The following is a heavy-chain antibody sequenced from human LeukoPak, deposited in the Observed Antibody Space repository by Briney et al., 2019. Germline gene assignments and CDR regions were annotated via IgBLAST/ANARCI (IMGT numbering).Heavy chain of an antibody. Sequence: SETLSLTCAVSDYSISSAYYWGWIRQPPGKGLEWIGSIYHSGSTDYKPSLKSRVTISVDTSKNQFSLKLRSVTAADTAVYYCARDQAYCGGDCYFDFWGQGTLVTVSS. J-gene: IGHJ4*02. D-gene: IGHD2-21*02. V-gene: IGHV4-38-2*02. CDR3: ARDQAYCGGDCYFDF. CDR2: IYHSGST. CDR1: DYSISSAYY.